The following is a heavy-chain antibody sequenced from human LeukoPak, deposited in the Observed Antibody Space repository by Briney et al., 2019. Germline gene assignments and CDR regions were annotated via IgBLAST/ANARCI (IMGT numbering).Heavy chain of an antibody. D-gene: IGHD5-24*01. CDR2: IWYDGSNK. V-gene: IGHV3-33*06. CDR3: AKGGDGNNYFDY. CDR1: GFTFSSYG. J-gene: IGHJ4*02. Sequence: PGGSLRLSCAASGFTFSSYGMHWVRQAPGKGLEWVAVIWYDGSNKYYADSVKGRFTISRDNSKNTLYLQMNSLRAEDTAVYYCAKGGDGNNYFDYWGQGTLVTVSS.